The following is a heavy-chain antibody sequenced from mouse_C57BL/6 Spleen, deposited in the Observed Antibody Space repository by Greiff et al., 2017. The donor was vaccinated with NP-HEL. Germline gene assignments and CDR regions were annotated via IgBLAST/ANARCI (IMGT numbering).Heavy chain of an antibody. CDR3: ARLDLKYAMDY. CDR2: ISSGGSYT. CDR1: GFTFSSYG. J-gene: IGHJ4*01. V-gene: IGHV5-6*01. D-gene: IGHD1-3*01. Sequence: EVQRVESGGDLVKPGGSLKLSCAASGFTFSSYGMSWVRQTPDKRLEWVATISSGGSYTYYPDSVKGRFTISRDNAKNTLYLQMSSLKSEDTAMYYCARLDLKYAMDYWGQGTSVTVSS.